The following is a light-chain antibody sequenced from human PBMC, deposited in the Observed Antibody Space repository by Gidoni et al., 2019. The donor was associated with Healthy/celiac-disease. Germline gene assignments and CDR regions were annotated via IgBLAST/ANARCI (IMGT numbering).Light chain of an antibody. V-gene: IGKV1-39*01. J-gene: IGKJ1*01. Sequence: DRQMTQSPSSLSASVGDRVTITCRASQSISSYLNWYQQKPGKAPKLLIYAASSLQSGVPSRFSDSGSGTDFTLTISSLQPEDFATYYCQQSYSTLWTFGQGTKVEIK. CDR3: QQSYSTLWT. CDR2: AAS. CDR1: QSISSY.